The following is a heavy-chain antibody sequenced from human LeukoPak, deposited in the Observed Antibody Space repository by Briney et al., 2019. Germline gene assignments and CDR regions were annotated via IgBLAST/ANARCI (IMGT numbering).Heavy chain of an antibody. D-gene: IGHD6-13*01. CDR3: ARGGSVSSWYLTFDY. V-gene: IGHV3-30*03. CDR1: GFTFSSYG. J-gene: IGHJ4*02. Sequence: GGSLRLSCAASGFTFSSYGMSWVRQAPGKGLEWVAVISYDGSNKYYADSVKGRFTISRDNSKNTLYLQMNSLRAEDTAVYYCARGGSVSSWYLTFDYWGQGTLVTVSS. CDR2: ISYDGSNK.